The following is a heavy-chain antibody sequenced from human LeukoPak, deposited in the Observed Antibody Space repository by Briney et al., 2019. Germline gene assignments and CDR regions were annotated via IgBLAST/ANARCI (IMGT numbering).Heavy chain of an antibody. V-gene: IGHV4-34*01. Sequence: SETLSLTCAVYGGSFSGYYWSWIRQPPGKGLEWIGEINHSGSTNYNPSLKSRVTISVDTSKNQFSLKLSSVTAADTAVYYCARGDYYDSSGYYVFDYWGQGTLVTVSS. CDR3: ARGDYYDSSGYYVFDY. D-gene: IGHD3-22*01. J-gene: IGHJ4*02. CDR1: GGSFSGYY. CDR2: INHSGST.